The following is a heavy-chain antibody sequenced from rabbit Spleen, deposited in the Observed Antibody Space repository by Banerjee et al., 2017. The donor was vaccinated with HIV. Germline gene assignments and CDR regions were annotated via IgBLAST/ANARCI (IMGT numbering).Heavy chain of an antibody. V-gene: IGHV1S45*01. CDR3: ARDGDDAGYDFNL. CDR1: GFSFSSRYW. D-gene: IGHD3-1*01. Sequence: QEQLVESGGGLVKPGASLTLTCTASGFSFSSRYWISWVRQAPEKGLEWIADIFTGSSGTTYYASWAKGRFTISKTSSTTVTLQMTSLTAADTATYFCARDGDDAGYDFNLWGPGTLVT. CDR2: IFTGSSGTT. J-gene: IGHJ4*01.